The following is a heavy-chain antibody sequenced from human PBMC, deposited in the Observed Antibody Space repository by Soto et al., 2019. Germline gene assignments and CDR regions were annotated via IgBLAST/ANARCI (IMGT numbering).Heavy chain of an antibody. CDR2: IYYSGST. CDR3: ARREGVFGVVIIFYAFDI. D-gene: IGHD3-3*01. J-gene: IGHJ3*02. CDR1: GGSISSSSYY. Sequence: QLLESGPGLVKPSETLSLTCTVSGGSISSSSYYWGWIRQPPGKGLEWIGSIYYSGSTYYNPSLKSRVTISVDTSKNQFSLKLSSVTAADTAVYYCARREGVFGVVIIFYAFDIWGQGTMVTVSS. V-gene: IGHV4-39*01.